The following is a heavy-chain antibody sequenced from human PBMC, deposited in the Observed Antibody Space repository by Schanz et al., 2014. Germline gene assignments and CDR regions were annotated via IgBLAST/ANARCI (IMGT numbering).Heavy chain of an antibody. D-gene: IGHD1-1*01. CDR3: ARDSAGTTFGVLDS. Sequence: EVQVVESGGDLVQPGGSLRLSCAASGFTFSNYGMSWVRQAPGKGLEWVSLIYKSGSAFYADSVKGRLTISRDNSKNTVYLEMNRLRTEDTALYYCARDSAGTTFGVLDSWGQGTLXTVSS. J-gene: IGHJ4*02. CDR2: IYKSGSA. V-gene: IGHV3-66*02. CDR1: GFTFSNYG.